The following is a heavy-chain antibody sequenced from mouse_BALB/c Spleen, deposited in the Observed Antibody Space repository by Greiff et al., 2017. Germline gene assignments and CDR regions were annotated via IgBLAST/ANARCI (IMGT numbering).Heavy chain of an antibody. D-gene: IGHD2-4*01. CDR3: ARKRGDYDGFAY. Sequence: VQLQESGPGLVKPSQSLSLTCTVSGYSITSDYAWNWIRQFPGNQLEWMGYISYSGSTSYNPSLKSQISITRDTSKNQFFLQLNSVTTEDTATYYCARKRGDYDGFAYWGQGTLVTVSA. V-gene: IGHV3-2*02. CDR2: ISYSGST. CDR1: GYSITSDYA. J-gene: IGHJ3*01.